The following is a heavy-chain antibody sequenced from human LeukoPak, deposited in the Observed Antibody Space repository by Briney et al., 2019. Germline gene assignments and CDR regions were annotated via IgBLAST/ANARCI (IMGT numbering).Heavy chain of an antibody. Sequence: ASVKVSCKASGYTFTSYDINWERQATGQGVEGVGWMNPNSGNTGYAQKFQGRVTMTRNTSISTAYMELSSLRSEDTAVYYCARAPFTGDYADSYYYMDVWGKGTTVTISS. V-gene: IGHV1-8*01. D-gene: IGHD4-17*01. CDR3: ARAPFTGDYADSYYYMDV. CDR2: MNPNSGNT. J-gene: IGHJ6*03. CDR1: GYTFTSYD.